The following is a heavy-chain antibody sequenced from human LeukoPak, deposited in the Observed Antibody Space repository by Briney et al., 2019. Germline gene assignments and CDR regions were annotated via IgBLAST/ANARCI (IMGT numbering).Heavy chain of an antibody. D-gene: IGHD2-15*01. CDR2: ISWNSGSI. CDR3: AKDLRITPYGMDV. J-gene: IGHJ6*02. Sequence: GRSLRLSCAASGFTFDDYAMHWVRQAPGKGLEWVSGISWNSGSIGYADSVKGRFTISGDNAKNSLYLQMNSLRAEDTALYYCAKDLRITPYGMDVWGQGTTVTVSS. V-gene: IGHV3-9*01. CDR1: GFTFDDYA.